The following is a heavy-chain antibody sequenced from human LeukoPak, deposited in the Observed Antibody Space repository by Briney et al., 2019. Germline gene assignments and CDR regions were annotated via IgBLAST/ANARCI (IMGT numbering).Heavy chain of an antibody. D-gene: IGHD2-2*02. Sequence: GGSLRLSCAASGFTFSSYGMHWVRQAPGKGLEWVAFIRYDGSNKYYADSVKGRFTISRDNSKNTLYLQMNSLRAEDTAVYYCAKCPGIVVVPAAIAGMDVWGKGTTVTVSS. CDR1: GFTFSSYG. CDR2: IRYDGSNK. V-gene: IGHV3-30*02. CDR3: AKCPGIVVVPAAIAGMDV. J-gene: IGHJ6*04.